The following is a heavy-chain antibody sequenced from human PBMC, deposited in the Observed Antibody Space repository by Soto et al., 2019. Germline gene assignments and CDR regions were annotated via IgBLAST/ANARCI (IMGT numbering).Heavy chain of an antibody. Sequence: GGSLRLSCAASGFTFSNYAMSWVRQAPGKGLEWVSAISGDGGSTYYADSVKGRFTISRANSRNTLYLQMNSLRAEDTAVYYCSIQSGLTVTYPVYLGQGTLVSVS. D-gene: IGHD4-4*01. J-gene: IGHJ4*02. CDR2: ISGDGGST. V-gene: IGHV3-23*01. CDR1: GFTFSNYA. CDR3: SIQSGLTVTYPVY.